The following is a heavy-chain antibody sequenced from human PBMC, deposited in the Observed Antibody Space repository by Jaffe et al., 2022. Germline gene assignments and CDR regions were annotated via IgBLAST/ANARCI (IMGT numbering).Heavy chain of an antibody. J-gene: IGHJ4*02. V-gene: IGHV4-38-2*01. CDR1: GYSISSGYY. D-gene: IGHD4-17*01. CDR3: ARGGMGGDYDY. CDR2: IYHSGST. Sequence: QVQLQESGPGLVKPSETLSLTCAVSGYSISSGYYWGWIRQPPGKGLEWIGSIYHSGSTYYNPSLKSRVTISVDTSKNQFSLKLSSVTAADTAVYYCARGGMGGDYDYWGQGTLVTVSS.